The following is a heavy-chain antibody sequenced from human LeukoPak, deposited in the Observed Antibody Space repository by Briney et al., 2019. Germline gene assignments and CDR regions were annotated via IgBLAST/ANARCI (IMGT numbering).Heavy chain of an antibody. J-gene: IGHJ4*02. CDR1: GFTLSSTG. CDR3: AKREAAIGVIDY. V-gene: IGHV3-23*01. D-gene: IGHD6-13*01. Sequence: PGGSLRLSCAAPGFTLSSTGMSWVRQAPGKGLEWVSGISGGNTYYADAVKGRFTMSRDNSKNTLYLQMNSLRVEDTAVYYCAKREAAIGVIDYWGQGTLVTVSS. CDR2: ISGGNT.